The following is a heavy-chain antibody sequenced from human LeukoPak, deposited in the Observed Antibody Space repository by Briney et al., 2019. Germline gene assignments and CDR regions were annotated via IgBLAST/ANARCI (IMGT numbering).Heavy chain of an antibody. CDR2: ISGSGGST. D-gene: IGHD3-10*01. J-gene: IGHJ4*02. CDR1: GFTFSNYG. Sequence: GGSLRLSCAASGFTFSNYGMSWVRQAPGKGLEWVSAISGSGGSTYYADSVKGRFTISRDNSKNTLYLQMNSLRAEDTALYYCSKDAGSGTYGTFDYWGQGTLVIVSS. V-gene: IGHV3-23*01. CDR3: SKDAGSGTYGTFDY.